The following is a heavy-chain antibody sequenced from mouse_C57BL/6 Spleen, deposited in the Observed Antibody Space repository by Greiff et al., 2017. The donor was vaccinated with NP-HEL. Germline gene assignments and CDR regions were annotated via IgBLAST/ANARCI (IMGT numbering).Heavy chain of an antibody. CDR2: IDPSDSET. CDR1: GYTFTSYW. Sequence: QVQLQQPGAELVRPGSSVKLSCKASGYTFTSYWMHWVKQRPIQGLEWIGNIDPSDSETHYNQKFKDKATLTVDKSSSTAYMQLSSLTSEDSAVYYCARSYGSSYVLYYFDYWGQGTTLTVSS. J-gene: IGHJ2*01. D-gene: IGHD1-1*01. CDR3: ARSYGSSYVLYYFDY. V-gene: IGHV1-52*01.